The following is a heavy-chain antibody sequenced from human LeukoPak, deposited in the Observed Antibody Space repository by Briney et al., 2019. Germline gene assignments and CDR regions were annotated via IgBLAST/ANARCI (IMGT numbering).Heavy chain of an antibody. Sequence: GGSLRLSCAASGFTFSSYSMNWVRQAPGKGLEWVSGISGSGDSTYYADSVKGRFTISRDNSKNTLYLQMNSLRAEDTAVYYCASYSSGWSYFDNWGQGTLVTVSS. CDR3: ASYSSGWSYFDN. CDR1: GFTFSSYS. D-gene: IGHD6-13*01. V-gene: IGHV3-23*01. J-gene: IGHJ4*02. CDR2: ISGSGDST.